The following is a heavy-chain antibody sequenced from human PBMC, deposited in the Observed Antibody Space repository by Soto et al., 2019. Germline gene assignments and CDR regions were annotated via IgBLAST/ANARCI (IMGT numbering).Heavy chain of an antibody. V-gene: IGHV1-3*05. CDR3: ARGAAGFDY. CDR1: GYTFTSYA. CDR2: INAGNGKT. D-gene: IGHD6-13*01. Sequence: QVQLVQSGAEEKKPGASVKVSCKASGYTFTSYAMHWVRQAPGQRLEWMGWINAGNGKTKYSQRFQGRVTITRDTSASTAYMELSSLRSEDTAIYYCARGAAGFDYWGQGTLVTVSS. J-gene: IGHJ4*02.